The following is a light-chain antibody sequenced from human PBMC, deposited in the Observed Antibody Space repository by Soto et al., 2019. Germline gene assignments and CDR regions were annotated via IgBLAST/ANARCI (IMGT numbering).Light chain of an antibody. CDR1: SSDVGGYNY. Sequence: QSALTQPASVSGPPGQSITISCTATSSDVGGYNYVSWYQQHPGKAPKLMIYDVSNRPSGVSNRFSGSKSGNTASLTISGLQAEDEADYYCSSYTSSSTRVFGTGTKVTVL. CDR2: DVS. CDR3: SSYTSSSTRV. V-gene: IGLV2-14*01. J-gene: IGLJ1*01.